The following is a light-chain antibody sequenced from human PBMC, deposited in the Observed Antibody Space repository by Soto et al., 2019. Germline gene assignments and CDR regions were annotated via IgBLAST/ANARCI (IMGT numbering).Light chain of an antibody. CDR1: TPNIRNNA. CDR3: AAWDDSLSGVV. CDR2: YDD. Sequence: QSVLTQPPSGSGAPGQTVTISCSGTTPNIRNNAVNWYQHLPGKAPKLLVYYDDLLPSGVSGRFSGDKSGTSASLAINGLQCEDEADYYCAAWDDSLSGVVFGGGTKLTVL. V-gene: IGLV1-36*01. J-gene: IGLJ2*01.